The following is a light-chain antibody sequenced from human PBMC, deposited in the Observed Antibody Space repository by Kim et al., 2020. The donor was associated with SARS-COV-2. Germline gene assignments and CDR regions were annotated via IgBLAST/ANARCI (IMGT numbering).Light chain of an antibody. CDR3: QSYDNSLSGYV. CDR1: SSNIGAGYD. J-gene: IGLJ1*01. Sequence: RVTISCTGVSSNIGAGYDVHWYQQLPGTAPKLVIYGNNNRPSGVPDRFSGSKSGTSASLAITGLQAEDEADYYCQSYDNSLSGYVFGTGTKVTVL. CDR2: GNN. V-gene: IGLV1-40*01.